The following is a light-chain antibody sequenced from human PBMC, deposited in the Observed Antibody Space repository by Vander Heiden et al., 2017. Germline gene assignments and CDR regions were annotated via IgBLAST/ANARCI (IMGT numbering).Light chain of an antibody. CDR2: DVS. J-gene: IGLJ2*01. Sequence: QSALTPPASVSGSPAQSITLSCTGTSSDVGGYNYVSWYQQHPGKDPKLMIYDVSNRPSGVSNRFSGSKSGNTASLTISGLQAEDEADYYCSSYTSSSTLGVVFGGGTKLTVL. CDR3: SSYTSSSTLGVV. CDR1: SSDVGGYNY. V-gene: IGLV2-14*01.